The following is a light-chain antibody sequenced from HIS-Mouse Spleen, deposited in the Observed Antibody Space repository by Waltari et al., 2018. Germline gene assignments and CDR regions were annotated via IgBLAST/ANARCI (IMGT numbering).Light chain of an antibody. CDR1: SSDVGSYNL. V-gene: IGLV2-23*01. Sequence: QSALTQPASVSGSPGQSITISCTGTSSDVGSYNLVSWYQQHPGKAPKLMIYEGSKRPSGVSSLFSGSKSGNTASLTISGLQAEDEADYYCCSYAGSSTSWVFGGGTKLTVL. CDR3: CSYAGSSTSWV. CDR2: EGS. J-gene: IGLJ3*02.